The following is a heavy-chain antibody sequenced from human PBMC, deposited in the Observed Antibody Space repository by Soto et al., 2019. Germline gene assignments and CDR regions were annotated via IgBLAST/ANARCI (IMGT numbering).Heavy chain of an antibody. CDR2: INPSGGST. J-gene: IGHJ2*01. CDR1: GYTFTSYG. V-gene: IGHV1-46*01. D-gene: IGHD4-17*01. CDR3: ARPDFGDYWYFDL. Sequence: ASVKVSCKASGYTFTSYGISWVRQAPGQGLEWMGIINPSGGSTSYAQKFQGRVTMTRDTSTSTVYMELSSLRSEDTAVYYCARPDFGDYWYFDLWGRGTLVTVSS.